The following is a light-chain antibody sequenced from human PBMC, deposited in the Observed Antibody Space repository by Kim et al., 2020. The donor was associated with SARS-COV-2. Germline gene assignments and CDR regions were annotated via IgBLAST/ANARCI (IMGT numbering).Light chain of an antibody. CDR1: QSVRSGY. Sequence: PGERATLSCRASQSVRSGYLAWYQQKPGQAPRLLIYGTSSRATGIPDRFSGSGSGTDFTLTISRLEPEDFAVYYCQQYESSPRLTFGGGTKVDIK. CDR2: GTS. V-gene: IGKV3-20*01. J-gene: IGKJ4*01. CDR3: QQYESSPRLT.